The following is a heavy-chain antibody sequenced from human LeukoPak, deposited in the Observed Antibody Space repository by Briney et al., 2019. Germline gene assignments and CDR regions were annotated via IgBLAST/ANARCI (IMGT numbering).Heavy chain of an antibody. Sequence: GASVKVSCKASGYTFTSYDINWVRQATGQGLEWMGWINPNSGGTNYAQKFQGRVTMTRDTSISTAYMELSRLRSDDTAVYYCACITMVRGVIISPDHYWGQGTLVTVSS. CDR2: INPNSGGT. J-gene: IGHJ4*02. CDR3: ACITMVRGVIISPDHY. CDR1: GYTFTSYD. V-gene: IGHV1-2*02. D-gene: IGHD3-10*01.